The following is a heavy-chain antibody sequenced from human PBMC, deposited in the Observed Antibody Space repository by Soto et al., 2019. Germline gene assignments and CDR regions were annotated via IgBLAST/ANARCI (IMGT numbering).Heavy chain of an antibody. J-gene: IGHJ6*03. CDR3: AKGTVTTQTLFYYYYYYMDV. V-gene: IGHV3-23*01. CDR1: GFTFSSYA. Sequence: GGSLRLSCAASGFTFSSYAMSWVRQAPGKGLEWVSAISGSGGSTYYADSVKGRFTISRDNSKNTLYLQMNSLRAEDTAVYYCAKGTVTTQTLFYYYYYYMDVWGKGTTVTVSS. CDR2: ISGSGGST. D-gene: IGHD4-17*01.